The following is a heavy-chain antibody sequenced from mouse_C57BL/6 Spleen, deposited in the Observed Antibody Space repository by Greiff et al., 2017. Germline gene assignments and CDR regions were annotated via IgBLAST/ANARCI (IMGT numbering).Heavy chain of an antibody. D-gene: IGHD2-4*01. CDR2: IYPRSGNT. J-gene: IGHJ2*01. CDR1: GYTFTSYG. CDR3: AREGDYDD. Sequence: VQGVESGAELARPGASVKLSCKASGYTFTSYGISWVKQRTGQGLEWIGEIYPRSGNTYYNEKFKGKATLTADKSSSTAYMELRSLTSEDSAVYFCAREGDYDDWGQGTTLTVSS. V-gene: IGHV1-81*01.